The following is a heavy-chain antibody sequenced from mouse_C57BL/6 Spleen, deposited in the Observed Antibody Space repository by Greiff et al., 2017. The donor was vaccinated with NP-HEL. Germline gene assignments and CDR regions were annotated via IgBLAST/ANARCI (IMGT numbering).Heavy chain of an antibody. V-gene: IGHV1-62-2*01. CDR1: GYTFTEYT. CDR3: ARHERGSTMVTTRAWFAY. D-gene: IGHD2-2*01. Sequence: VQRVESGAELVKPGASVKLSCKASGYTFTEYTIHWVKQRPGQGLEWIGWFYPGSGSIKYNEKFKDKATLTADKSSSTVYMELSRLTSEDSAVYFCARHERGSTMVTTRAWFAYWGQGTLVTVSA. J-gene: IGHJ3*01. CDR2: FYPGSGSI.